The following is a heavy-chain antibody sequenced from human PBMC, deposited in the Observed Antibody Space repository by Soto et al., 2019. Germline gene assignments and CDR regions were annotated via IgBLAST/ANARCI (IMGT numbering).Heavy chain of an antibody. CDR2: IRPIFPTP. J-gene: IGHJ6*02. V-gene: IGHV1-69*12. Sequence: QVQLVQSGAEVKKPWSSVTVSCKASGGTFGNSAISWVRQAPGEGLEWMGGIRPIFPTPDSAQKFQGSVTITADESTSTPYMELTSLRSEDTAVYYWARDTVRQQLGGNYYYGIDVWGQGTTVTVSS. CDR3: ARDTVRQQLGGNYYYGIDV. D-gene: IGHD4-4*01. CDR1: GGTFGNSA.